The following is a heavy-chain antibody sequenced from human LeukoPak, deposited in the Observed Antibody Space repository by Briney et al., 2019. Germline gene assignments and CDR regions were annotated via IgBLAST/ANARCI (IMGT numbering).Heavy chain of an antibody. CDR3: ARAWLRNNWFDP. V-gene: IGHV4-59*01. J-gene: IGHJ5*02. D-gene: IGHD5-12*01. CDR2: IYYSGST. Sequence: PSETLSLTCTVSGGSISSYYWSWIRQPPGKGLEWIGYIYYSGSTNYNPSLKSRVTISVDTSKNQFSLKLSSVTAADTAVYYCARAWLRNNWFDPWGQGTLVTVSS. CDR1: GGSISSYY.